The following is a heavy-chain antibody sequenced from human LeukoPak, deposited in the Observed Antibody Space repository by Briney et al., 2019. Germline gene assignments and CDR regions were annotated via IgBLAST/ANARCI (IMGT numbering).Heavy chain of an antibody. J-gene: IGHJ4*02. V-gene: IGHV3-21*01. Sequence: GGSLRLSCAASGFTFSSYSMNWVRQAPGKGLEWVSSISSSSSYIYYADSVKGRFTISRDNAKNSLYLQMNSPRAEDTAVYYCARDIEVDYYDSSGPGVDYWGQGTLVTVSS. CDR2: ISSSSSYI. CDR3: ARDIEVDYYDSSGPGVDY. CDR1: GFTFSSYS. D-gene: IGHD3-22*01.